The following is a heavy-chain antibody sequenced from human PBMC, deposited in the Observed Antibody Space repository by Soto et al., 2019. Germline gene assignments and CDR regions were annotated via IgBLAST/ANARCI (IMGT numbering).Heavy chain of an antibody. CDR1: GFTISNYW. D-gene: IGHD6-13*01. CDR2: VNDDGSSA. J-gene: IGHJ4*02. CDR3: GRGGPAAGLFDY. V-gene: IGHV3-74*01. Sequence: PGGSLRLSCAASGFTISNYWMPWVRQGPGKGLVWVSRVNDDGSSASYADSVKGRFTISRDNAKNTLYLQMNSLRAEDTAVYYCGRGGPAAGLFDYWGQGTPVTVSS.